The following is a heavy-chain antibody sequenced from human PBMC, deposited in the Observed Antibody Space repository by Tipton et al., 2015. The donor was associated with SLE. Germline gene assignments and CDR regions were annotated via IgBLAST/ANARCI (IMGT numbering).Heavy chain of an antibody. J-gene: IGHJ4*02. V-gene: IGHV4-39*07. CDR3: ARHRGYFTVSDYIDY. CDR1: GGSISSSSYY. CDR2: IYHDGST. Sequence: TLSLTCTVSGGSISSSSYYWGWIRQPPGKGLEWIANIYHDGSTYYNPSLKSRVTISVATSKNQFSLKLTSVTAADTAVFYCARHRGYFTVSDYIDYWGQGTLVTVSS. D-gene: IGHD2-8*01.